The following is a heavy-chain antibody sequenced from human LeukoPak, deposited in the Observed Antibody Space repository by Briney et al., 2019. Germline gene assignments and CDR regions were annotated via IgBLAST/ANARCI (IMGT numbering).Heavy chain of an antibody. CDR2: MNPNSGNT. CDR3: ARGGYCSGGSCYVWFDP. J-gene: IGHJ5*02. CDR1: GYTFTSYD. Sequence: ASVKVSCKASGYTFTSYDINWVRQATGQGLEWMGWMNPNSGNTGYAQKFQGRVTMTRNTSISTAYMELSSLGSEDTAVYYCARGGYCSGGSCYVWFDPWGQGTLVTVSS. D-gene: IGHD2-15*01. V-gene: IGHV1-8*01.